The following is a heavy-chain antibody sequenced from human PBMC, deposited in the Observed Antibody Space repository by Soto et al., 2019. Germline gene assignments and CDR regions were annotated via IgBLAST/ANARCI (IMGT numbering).Heavy chain of an antibody. CDR2: ISTFNGKT. J-gene: IGHJ3*01. D-gene: IGHD3-9*01. CDR1: RYTFTSHG. Sequence: QIQLMQSGGDVKTLGASLKVSCTTSRYTFTSHGIAWVRQAPGQGLEWMGWISTFNGKTDYAQKFQGRVTMTADTITSTVHMELRSLRSDDTGVYYCARLLTEGATFREDAFDLWGPGTKVTVSS. V-gene: IGHV1-18*01. CDR3: ARLLTEGATFREDAFDL.